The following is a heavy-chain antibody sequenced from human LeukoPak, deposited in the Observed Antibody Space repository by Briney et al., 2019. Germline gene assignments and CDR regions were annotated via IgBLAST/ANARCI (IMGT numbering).Heavy chain of an antibody. V-gene: IGHV3-33*07. CDR2: IWHDGSAE. Sequence: PGRSLRLSCAASGFIFSSYGMYWVRQAPGKGLEWVAVIWHDGSAEFYADSVKGRFSISRDDSKNTVYLQMNSLRAEDTALYYCVSGNDPDSLWRTYRLDAFDIWGQGTMVIVSS. CDR3: VSGNDPDSLWRTYRLDAFDI. J-gene: IGHJ3*02. CDR1: GFIFSSYG. D-gene: IGHD3-16*02.